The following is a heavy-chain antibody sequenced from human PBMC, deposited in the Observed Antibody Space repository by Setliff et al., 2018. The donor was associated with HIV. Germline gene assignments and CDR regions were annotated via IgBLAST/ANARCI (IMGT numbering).Heavy chain of an antibody. V-gene: IGHV1-2*02. CDR2: INPKSGGT. CDR1: GYRFTDFY. J-gene: IGHJ6*02. Sequence: EASVKVSCKTFGYRFTDFYVNWVRQAPGQGLEWMGWINPKSGGTNYAQKFQGRVTMTRDTSISTAYMELSRLRSDDTAVYYCAVYSSSWFRYYGMDVWGQGTTVTVSS. CDR3: AVYSSSWFRYYGMDV. D-gene: IGHD6-13*01.